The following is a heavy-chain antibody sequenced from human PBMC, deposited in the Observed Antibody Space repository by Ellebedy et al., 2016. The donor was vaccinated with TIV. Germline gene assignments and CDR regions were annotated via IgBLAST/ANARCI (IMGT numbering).Heavy chain of an antibody. D-gene: IGHD3-10*01. CDR3: ARELGIRGVVD. Sequence: GGSLRLSXAASGFIFNNFAMYWARQAPGKGLEWVSYIATGSTTMYYLDSVRGRFTISRDDPKSSLYLEMKNLTPDDTAIYYCARELGIRGVVDWGQGTLVTVPS. CDR1: GFIFNNFA. CDR2: IATGSTTM. V-gene: IGHV3-48*01. J-gene: IGHJ4*02.